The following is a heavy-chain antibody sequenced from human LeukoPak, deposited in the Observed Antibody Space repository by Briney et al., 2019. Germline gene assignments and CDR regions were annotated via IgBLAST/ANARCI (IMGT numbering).Heavy chain of an antibody. CDR2: INHSGST. V-gene: IGHV4-34*01. CDR3: ASSCSSTSCYAFDI. Sequence: SGTLSLTCAVYGGSFSGYYWSWIRQPPGKGLEWIGEINHSGSTNYNPSLKSRVTISVDTSKNQFSLKLSSVTAADTAVYYCASSCSSTSCYAFDIWGQGTMVTVSS. CDR1: GGSFSGYY. D-gene: IGHD2-2*01. J-gene: IGHJ3*02.